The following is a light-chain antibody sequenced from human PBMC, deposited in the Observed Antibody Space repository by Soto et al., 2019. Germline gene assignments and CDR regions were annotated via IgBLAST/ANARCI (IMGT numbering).Light chain of an antibody. CDR3: QQYNNWPDYT. J-gene: IGKJ2*01. CDR2: GSS. Sequence: EIVMTQSPATLSVSPGERATLSCRASQSVGSNLAWYQQKPGQAPRLLLYGSSTTTTGIPARFRGSGSAADITINISRLPSEDFAVYCCQQYNNWPDYTFGQGTKLEIK. V-gene: IGKV3-15*01. CDR1: QSVGSN.